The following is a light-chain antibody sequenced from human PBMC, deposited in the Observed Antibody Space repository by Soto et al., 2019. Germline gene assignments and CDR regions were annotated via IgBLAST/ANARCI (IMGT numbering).Light chain of an antibody. Sequence: DIQKTQSPSSLSASVGDRVTITCRASQSISSYLNWYQQKPGKAPKLLIYAASSLQGGVPSRFSGSGSGTDFTLTISSLQREDCAIYYCQQSSSTVLTFGGGTKVEIK. J-gene: IGKJ4*01. V-gene: IGKV1-39*01. CDR3: QQSSSTVLT. CDR1: QSISSY. CDR2: AAS.